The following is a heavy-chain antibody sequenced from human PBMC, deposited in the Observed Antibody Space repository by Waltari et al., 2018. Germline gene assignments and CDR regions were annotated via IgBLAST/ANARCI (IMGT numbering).Heavy chain of an antibody. J-gene: IGHJ4*02. CDR2: IYTSGST. CDR3: ARRGRGYYFDY. CDR1: GGSISSGSYS. V-gene: IGHV4-61*02. Sequence: QVQLQESGPGLVKPSQPLSLTCPVSGGSISSGSYSWSWIRQPAGKGLEWIGRIYTSGSTNYNPSLKSRVTISVDTAKNQFSLKLSSVTAADTAVYYCARRGRGYYFDYWGQGTLVTVSS.